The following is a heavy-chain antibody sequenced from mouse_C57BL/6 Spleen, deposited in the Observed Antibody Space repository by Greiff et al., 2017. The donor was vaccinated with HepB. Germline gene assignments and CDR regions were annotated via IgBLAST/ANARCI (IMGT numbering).Heavy chain of an antibody. CDR2: ISSVSCNT. J-gene: IGHJ4*01. V-gene: IGHV1-76*01. CDR3: ARDGNYYDTPNPMVY. CDR1: GSTFTASY. D-gene: IGHD2-4*01. Sequence: VQLQQSGAELVRPGASVKLSCKASGSTFTASYLNWVKQRPGLGLEWIARISSVSCNTYYNEKFTGKATLTAEKSSSTAYMQLSSLTSEDSAVYCCARDGNYYDTPNPMVYWIQGTSVTVAA.